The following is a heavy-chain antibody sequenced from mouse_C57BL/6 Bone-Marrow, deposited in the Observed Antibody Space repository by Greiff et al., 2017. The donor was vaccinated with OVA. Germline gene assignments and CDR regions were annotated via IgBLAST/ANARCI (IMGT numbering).Heavy chain of an antibody. V-gene: IGHV1-81*01. J-gene: IGHJ1*03. Sequence: VQLQQSGAELARPGASVKLSCKASGYTFTSYGISWVKQRTGQGLEWIGEIYPRSGNTYYNEKFKGKATLTADKSSSTAYMELRSLTSEDSAVYFCSRRDYSCSWEVSYWSFDVWGTGTTVTVSS. CDR2: IYPRSGNT. CDR1: GYTFTSYG. CDR3: SRRDYSCSWEVSYWSFDV. D-gene: IGHD1-1*01.